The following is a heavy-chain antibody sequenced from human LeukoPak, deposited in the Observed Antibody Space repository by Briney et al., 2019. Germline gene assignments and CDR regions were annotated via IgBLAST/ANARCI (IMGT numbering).Heavy chain of an antibody. CDR2: IYYTGTT. CDR3: ARLLNNDNAGDPDTFDM. J-gene: IGHJ3*02. Sequence: PSETLSLACTVSSGSISSHYWRWIRQSPERGLEWIGFIYYTGTTRYNPSLRGRVTMSVDSSRNHFSLKLTSMTAADTALYYRARLLNNDNAGDPDTFDMWGQGTMVTVSS. D-gene: IGHD2-21*02. CDR1: SGSISSHY. V-gene: IGHV4-59*11.